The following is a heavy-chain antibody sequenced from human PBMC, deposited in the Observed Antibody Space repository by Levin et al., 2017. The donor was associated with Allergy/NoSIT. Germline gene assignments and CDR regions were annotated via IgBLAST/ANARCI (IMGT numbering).Heavy chain of an antibody. CDR1: GFTFSSYA. V-gene: IGHV3-23*01. Sequence: GGSLRLSCAASGFTFSSYAMSWVRQAPGKGLEWVSAISGSGGSTYYADSVKGRFTISRDNSKNTLYLQMNSLRAEDTAVYYCASDDYYDSSGFTHTFDYWGQGTLVTVSS. CDR3: ASDDYYDSSGFTHTFDY. J-gene: IGHJ4*02. CDR2: ISGSGGST. D-gene: IGHD3-22*01.